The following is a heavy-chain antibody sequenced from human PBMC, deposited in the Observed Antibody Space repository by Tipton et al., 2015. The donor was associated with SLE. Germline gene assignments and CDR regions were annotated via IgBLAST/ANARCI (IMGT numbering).Heavy chain of an antibody. D-gene: IGHD3-22*01. CDR1: GGSFSSYY. J-gene: IGHJ4*02. CDR3: ARLHWYYYDSSGADY. Sequence: TLSLTCAVYGGSFSSYYWGWIRQPPGKGLEWIGSIYYSGSTYYNPSLKSRVTISVDTSKNQFSLKLSSVTAADTAVYYCARLHWYYYDSSGADYWGQGTPVTVSS. V-gene: IGHV4-39*01. CDR2: IYYSGST.